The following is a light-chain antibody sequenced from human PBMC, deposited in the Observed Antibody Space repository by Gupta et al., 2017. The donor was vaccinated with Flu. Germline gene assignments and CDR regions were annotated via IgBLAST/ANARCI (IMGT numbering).Light chain of an antibody. CDR1: QSVSSN. V-gene: IGKV3-11*01. CDR2: DAT. Sequence: EIVLTQSPVTLPLSPGERATLSCRASQSVSSNLAWYQQNPGQAPRLLIYDATNRATGSPARFSGSGSGADFTLTISSLEPEDYAVYYYRQRGNWPPITFGQGTRLEIK. CDR3: RQRGNWPPIT. J-gene: IGKJ5*01.